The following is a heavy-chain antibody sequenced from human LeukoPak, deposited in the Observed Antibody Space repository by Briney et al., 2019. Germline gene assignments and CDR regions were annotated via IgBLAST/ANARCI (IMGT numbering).Heavy chain of an antibody. CDR3: AKDSSGSSWYQPPDRSSANDY. V-gene: IGHV3-30*02. CDR1: GFTFSSYG. Sequence: GGSLRLSCAASGFTFSSYGMHWVRQAPGKGLEWVAFIRYDGSNKYYADSVKGRFTISRDNSKNTLYLQMNSLRAEDTAVYYCAKDSSGSSWYQPPDRSSANDYWGQGTLVTVSS. D-gene: IGHD6-13*01. CDR2: IRYDGSNK. J-gene: IGHJ4*02.